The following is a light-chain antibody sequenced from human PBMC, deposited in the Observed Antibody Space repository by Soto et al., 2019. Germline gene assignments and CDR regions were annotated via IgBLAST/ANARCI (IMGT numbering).Light chain of an antibody. J-gene: IGLJ3*02. CDR3: VLYMGSGISV. CDR2: STN. Sequence: QTVVTQEQSFSVSPGGTVTLTCGLSSGSVSTSYYPSWYQQTPGQAPRTLIYSTNTRSSGVPDRFSGSILGNKAALTITGAQADDESDDSCVLYMGSGISVFGGGTKLTVL. CDR1: SGSVSTSYY. V-gene: IGLV8-61*01.